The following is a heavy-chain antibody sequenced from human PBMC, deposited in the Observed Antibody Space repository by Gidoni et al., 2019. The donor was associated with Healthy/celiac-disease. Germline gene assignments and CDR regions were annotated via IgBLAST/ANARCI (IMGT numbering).Heavy chain of an antibody. CDR1: GFTFSSYA. J-gene: IGHJ4*02. CDR2: ISGSGGST. V-gene: IGHV3-23*01. CDR3: AKDRLITMIVVVITAVDY. D-gene: IGHD3-22*01. Sequence: EVQLLDSGGGLVQPGGSLRLSCAASGFTFSSYAMSWVRQAPGQGLEWVSGISGSGGSTYYADSVKGRFTISRDNSKNTLYLQMNSLRAEDTAVYYCAKDRLITMIVVVITAVDYWGQGTLVTVSS.